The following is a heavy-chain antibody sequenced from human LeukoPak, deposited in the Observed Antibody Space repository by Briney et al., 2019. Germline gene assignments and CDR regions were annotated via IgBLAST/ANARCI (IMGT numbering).Heavy chain of an antibody. CDR1: GFTFSSYG. J-gene: IGHJ1*01. V-gene: IGHV3-33*01. Sequence: GRSLRLSCAASGFTFSSYGMHWVRQAPGKGLEWVAVIWHDASNKYYAESVKGRFTISRDDSTNTLYLQMNNLRAEDTAVYYCARINAVVSAEYFQHWGQGTLVSVSS. CDR3: ARINAVVSAEYFQH. D-gene: IGHD2-21*01. CDR2: IWHDASNK.